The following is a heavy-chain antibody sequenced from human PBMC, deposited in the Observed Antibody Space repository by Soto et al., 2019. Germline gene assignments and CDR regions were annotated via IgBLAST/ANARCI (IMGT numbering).Heavy chain of an antibody. CDR2: INHRGST. V-gene: IGHV4-34*02. J-gene: IGHJ5*02. CDR3: ARTDIVTTNGFDP. D-gene: IGHD5-12*01. Sequence: QVHLQQWGAGLLKPSETLSLTCAVYGESFIGYYWTWIRQPPGKGLEWIGEINHRGSTNYIPSLTSRVTISIDTSKNQFSLKLTSVTAADTSVYYCARTDIVTTNGFDPWGQGTLVTVSS. CDR1: GESFIGYY.